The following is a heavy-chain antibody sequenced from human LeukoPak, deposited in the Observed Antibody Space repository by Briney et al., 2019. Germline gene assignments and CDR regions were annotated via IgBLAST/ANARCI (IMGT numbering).Heavy chain of an antibody. J-gene: IGHJ4*02. CDR1: GYTFTDSY. V-gene: IGHV1-2*02. CDR3: ARALPLDY. CDR2: INPNSGGT. Sequence: ASVKVSCKASGYTFTDSYIHWVRQAPGQGLEWMGWINPNSGGTNYAQKFQGRVTMTRDTSISTAYMELSSLRSDDTAVYYCARALPLDYWGQGTLVTVSS.